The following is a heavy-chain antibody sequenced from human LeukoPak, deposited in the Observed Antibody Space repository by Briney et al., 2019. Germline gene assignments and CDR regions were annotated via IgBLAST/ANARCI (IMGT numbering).Heavy chain of an antibody. CDR1: GFTFSSYS. J-gene: IGHJ4*02. CDR3: ATYSSGGG. V-gene: IGHV3-21*01. Sequence: GGSLGLSCAASGFTFSSYSMNWVRQAPGKGLEWVSSITSSSSYIHYADSVKGRFTISRDNAKNSLYLQMNSLRAEDTAVYYCATYSSGGGWGQGTLVTVSS. CDR2: ITSSSSYI. D-gene: IGHD6-19*01.